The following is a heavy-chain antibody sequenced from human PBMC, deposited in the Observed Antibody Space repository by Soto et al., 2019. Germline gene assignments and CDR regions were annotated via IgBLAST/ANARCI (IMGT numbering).Heavy chain of an antibody. J-gene: IGHJ4*02. CDR2: VFYGGT. Sequence: PSETLSLTCSVSGRSMSSNYWSWIRQSPDKGLEWLGYVFYGGTDYKPSRGGRVSMSVETSKSQFSLKLTSVTVADTAVYYCASYRGALYFESWGPGILVTVSS. CDR1: GRSMSSNY. V-gene: IGHV4-59*01. CDR3: ASYRGALYFES. D-gene: IGHD3-16*01.